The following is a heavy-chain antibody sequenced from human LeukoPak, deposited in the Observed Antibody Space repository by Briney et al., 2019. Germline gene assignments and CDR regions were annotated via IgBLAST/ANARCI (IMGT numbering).Heavy chain of an antibody. CDR3: ARRIAASDAFDI. J-gene: IGHJ3*02. CDR2: IYHSGST. Sequence: SETLSLTCTVSGGSISSYYWSWIRQPPRKGLEWIAYIYHSGSTNYNSSLKSRVTISIDTSKNQFSPRLSSVTAADTAMYYCARRIAASDAFDIWGQGTMVTVSS. D-gene: IGHD6-13*01. CDR1: GGSISSYY. V-gene: IGHV4-59*08.